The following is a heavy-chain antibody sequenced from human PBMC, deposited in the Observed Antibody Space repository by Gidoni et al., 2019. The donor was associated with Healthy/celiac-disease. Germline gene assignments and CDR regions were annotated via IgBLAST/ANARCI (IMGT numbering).Heavy chain of an antibody. V-gene: IGHV4-30-4*01. D-gene: IGHD3-22*01. CDR3: ARATSMIVVVGDAFDI. Sequence: QVQLQESGPGLVQPSQTLSLTCTVSGGSISSGDYYWSWIRQPPGKGLEWIGYIYYSGSTYYNPSLKSRVTISVDTSKNQFSLKLSSVTAADTAVYYCARATSMIVVVGDAFDIWGQGTMVTVSS. CDR2: IYYSGST. CDR1: GGSISSGDYY. J-gene: IGHJ3*02.